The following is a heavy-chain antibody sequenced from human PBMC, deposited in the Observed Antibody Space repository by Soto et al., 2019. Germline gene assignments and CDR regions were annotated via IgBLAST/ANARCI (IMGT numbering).Heavy chain of an antibody. CDR3: ARGRFYSDSSGYYYGWFDP. V-gene: IGHV4-61*01. CDR2: IYYSGSP. J-gene: IGHJ5*02. D-gene: IGHD3-22*01. Sequence: SETLSLTCTVSAGSVSSNSYYWNWIRQTPGKGLEWIGYIYYSGSPNYNPSLKSRVTISEDTSKNQFSLKLSSVTAADTAVYYCARGRFYSDSSGYYYGWFDPWGQGTLVTVSS. CDR1: AGSVSSNSYY.